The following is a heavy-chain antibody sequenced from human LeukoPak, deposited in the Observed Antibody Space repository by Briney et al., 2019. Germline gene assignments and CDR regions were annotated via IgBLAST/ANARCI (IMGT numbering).Heavy chain of an antibody. Sequence: GRSLRLSCAASGLTFSSYGMHWVRQAPGKGLEWVAVIWYDGSNKYYADSVKGRFTISRDNSKNTLYLQMNSLRAEDTAVYYCARDAAFPQYYYGSGSYYPDYWGQGTLVTVSS. CDR1: GLTFSSYG. CDR2: IWYDGSNK. D-gene: IGHD3-10*01. CDR3: ARDAAFPQYYYGSGSYYPDY. V-gene: IGHV3-33*01. J-gene: IGHJ4*02.